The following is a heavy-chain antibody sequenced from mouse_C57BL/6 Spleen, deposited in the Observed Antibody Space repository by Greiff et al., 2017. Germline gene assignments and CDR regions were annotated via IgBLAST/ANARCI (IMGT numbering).Heavy chain of an antibody. CDR2: IYPGDGDT. CDR1: GYAFSSSW. V-gene: IGHV1-82*01. J-gene: IGHJ3*01. D-gene: IGHD2-1*01. CDR3: AYGNYAWFAY. Sequence: VQRVESGPELVKPGVSVKISCKASGYAFSSSWMNWVKQRPGKGLEWIGRIYPGDGDTNYNGKFKGKATLTADKSSSTAYMQLSSLTSEDSAVYFCAYGNYAWFAYWGQGTLVTVSA.